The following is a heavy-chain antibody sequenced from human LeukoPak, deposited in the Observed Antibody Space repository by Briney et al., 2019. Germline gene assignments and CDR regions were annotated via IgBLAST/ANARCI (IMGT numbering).Heavy chain of an antibody. CDR1: GGSVTSTNW. CDR3: ARKISAAGSRWFDP. D-gene: IGHD6-13*01. V-gene: IGHV4-4*02. CDR2: IYHSGST. J-gene: IGHJ5*02. Sequence: SETLSLTCDVSGGSVTSTNWWTWVRQPPGKGLEWVGEIYHSGSTNYNPSLKSRVTISVDKSKNQFSLKLSSVTAADTAVYYCARKISAAGSRWFDPWGQGTLVTVSS.